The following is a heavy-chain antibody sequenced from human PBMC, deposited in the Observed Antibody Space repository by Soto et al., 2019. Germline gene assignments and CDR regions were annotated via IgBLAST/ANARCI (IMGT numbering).Heavy chain of an antibody. CDR2: ISSSSSYT. D-gene: IGHD3-10*01. CDR3: ARDRAGADDAFDI. V-gene: IGHV3-11*06. CDR1: GFTFIDYY. J-gene: IGHJ3*02. Sequence: GGSLRLSCAASGFTFIDYYMILIRHSPGKGLEWVSYISSSSSYTNYADSVKGRFTISRDNAKNSLYLQMNSLRAEDTAVYYCARDRAGADDAFDIWGQGTMVTVSS.